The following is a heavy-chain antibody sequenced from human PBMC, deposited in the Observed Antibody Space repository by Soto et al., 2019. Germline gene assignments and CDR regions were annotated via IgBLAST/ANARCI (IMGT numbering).Heavy chain of an antibody. D-gene: IGHD5-18*01. J-gene: IGHJ6*02. CDR3: AADLYTDKAMAYYYYYGMDV. Sequence: SVKVACKASGFPLTSSAVEWVRQARGQRLEWIGWIVVGSGNTNYAQKFQERVTITRDMSTSTAYMELSSLRSEDTAVYYCAADLYTDKAMAYYYYYGMDVWGQGTTVTVSS. CDR2: IVVGSGNT. CDR1: GFPLTSSA. V-gene: IGHV1-58*01.